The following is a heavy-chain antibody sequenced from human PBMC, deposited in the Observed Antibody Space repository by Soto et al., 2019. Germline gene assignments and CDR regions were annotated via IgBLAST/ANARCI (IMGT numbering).Heavy chain of an antibody. D-gene: IGHD3-10*01. CDR1: GGSISSSSYY. Sequence: SETLSLTCTVSGGSISSSSYYWGWIRQPPGKGLEWIGSIYYSGSTYYNPSLKSRVTISVDTSKNQFSLKLSSVTAADTAVYYCARTTTVRGPTDYWGQGTLVTVSS. CDR2: IYYSGST. CDR3: ARTTTVRGPTDY. J-gene: IGHJ4*02. V-gene: IGHV4-39*01.